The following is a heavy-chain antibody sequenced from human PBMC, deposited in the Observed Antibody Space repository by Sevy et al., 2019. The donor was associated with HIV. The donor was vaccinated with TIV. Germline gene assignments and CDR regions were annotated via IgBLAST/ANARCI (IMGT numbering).Heavy chain of an antibody. CDR1: GFTFTSSA. V-gene: IGHV1-58*01. J-gene: IGHJ6*02. D-gene: IGHD6-19*01. Sequence: ASVKVSCKASGFTFTSSAVQWVRQARGQRLEWIGWIVVGSGNTNYAQKFQERVTITRDMSTSTAYMVLSSLRSEDTAVYYCAAEHRAVAGTKRYYYYGMDVWGQRTTVTVSS. CDR2: IVVGSGNT. CDR3: AAEHRAVAGTKRYYYYGMDV.